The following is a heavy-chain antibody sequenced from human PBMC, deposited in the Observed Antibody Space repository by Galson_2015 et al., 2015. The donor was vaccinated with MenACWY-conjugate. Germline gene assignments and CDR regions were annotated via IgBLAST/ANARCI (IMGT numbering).Heavy chain of an antibody. J-gene: IGHJ4*02. Sequence: SLRLSCAASGFTFSSYGMHWVRQAPGKGLEWVAVIWYDGSNKYYADSVKGRFTISRDNSKNTLYLQMNSLRAEDTAVYYCARGEEGDYYDSSGWVDYWGQGTLVTVSS. CDR1: GFTFSSYG. CDR2: IWYDGSNK. V-gene: IGHV3-33*01. CDR3: ARGEEGDYYDSSGWVDY. D-gene: IGHD3-22*01.